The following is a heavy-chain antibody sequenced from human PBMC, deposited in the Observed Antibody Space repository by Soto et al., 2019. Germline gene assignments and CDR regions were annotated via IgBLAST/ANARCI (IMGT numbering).Heavy chain of an antibody. V-gene: IGHV3-23*01. CDR1: GCTFSSYA. CDR2: ISGTGGTT. D-gene: IGHD6-25*01. Sequence: EVQLLESGGGLVQPGGSLRLSCAASGCTFSSYAMSWVRQAPGKGLEWVSAISGTGGTTYYADSVKGRFTISRDNSRNTLHLPMNSLRAEDPAIYYCAKFFVETGGSSGWPWSFHFWGQGTLVTVSS. CDR3: AKFFVETGGSSGWPWSFHF. J-gene: IGHJ4*02.